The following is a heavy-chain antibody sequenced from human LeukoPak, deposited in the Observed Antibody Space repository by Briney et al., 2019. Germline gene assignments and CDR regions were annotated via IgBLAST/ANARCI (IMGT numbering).Heavy chain of an antibody. CDR1: GFAFNSYT. CDR2: ITSRSSHI. J-gene: IGHJ6*03. V-gene: IGHV3-21*01. CDR3: ARVAQGATTENYFYYYMDV. Sequence: PGGSLRLSCEASGFAFNSYTITWVRQAPGKGLESVSSITSRSSHIYIADSVKGRFTISRDNAKNSLFLQMSSLRVEDTAVYYCARVAQGATTENYFYYYMDVWGKGPRSPSP. D-gene: IGHD4-11*01.